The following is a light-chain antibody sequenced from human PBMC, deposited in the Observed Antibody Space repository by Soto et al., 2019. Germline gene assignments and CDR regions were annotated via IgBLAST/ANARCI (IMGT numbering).Light chain of an antibody. CDR3: QQYKNWPPGVP. J-gene: IGKJ3*01. Sequence: EIVMTQSPATLSVSPGERATLSCRASQSVSSNLAWYQQKPGQAPRLLIYGASTRATGIPARFSGSGSGTEFTLTISRLQSEDFAVYYCQQYKNWPPGVPFGPGTKVDIK. V-gene: IGKV3-15*01. CDR2: GAS. CDR1: QSVSSN.